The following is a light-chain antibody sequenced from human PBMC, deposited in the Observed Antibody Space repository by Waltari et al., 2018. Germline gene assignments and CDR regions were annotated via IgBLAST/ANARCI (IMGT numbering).Light chain of an antibody. Sequence: EIVLTQSPGTLSLSPGERATLSCRASQSVSRTYLAGYQQKPGQPPRLRIYYAASRATGIPDRFSGSVSGTDFTLTISRLEPEDFAVYYCLQYDSSPPYTFGQGTKLEIK. CDR3: LQYDSSPPYT. J-gene: IGKJ2*01. CDR2: YAA. V-gene: IGKV3-20*01. CDR1: QSVSRTY.